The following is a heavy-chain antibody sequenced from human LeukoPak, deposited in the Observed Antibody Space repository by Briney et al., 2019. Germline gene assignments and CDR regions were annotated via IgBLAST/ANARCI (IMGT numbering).Heavy chain of an antibody. D-gene: IGHD3-22*01. J-gene: IGHJ4*02. CDR2: IYYSGST. Sequence: PSQTLSLTCTVSGGSISSGDYYWSWIRQPPGQGLEWIGYIYYSGSTYYNPSLKSRVTISVDTSKNQFSLKLSSVTAADTAVYYCARFGYYYDSSGSYWGQGTLVTVSS. V-gene: IGHV4-30-4*01. CDR1: GGSISSGDYY. CDR3: ARFGYYYDSSGSY.